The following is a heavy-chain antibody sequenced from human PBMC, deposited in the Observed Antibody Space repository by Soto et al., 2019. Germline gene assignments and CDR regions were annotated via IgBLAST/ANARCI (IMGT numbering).Heavy chain of an antibody. CDR2: IDPSDSYT. CDR1: GYIFTNYW. J-gene: IGHJ5*02. D-gene: IGHD6-13*01. Sequence: GESLKISCKVSGYIFTNYWINWVRQMPGKGLEWMGRIDPSDSYTDYSPSFQGHVTISADKSISTAYLQWSSLKASDTAMYYCATRKIGSSWYDWFDPWGQGTLVTVSS. CDR3: ATRKIGSSWYDWFDP. V-gene: IGHV5-10-1*01.